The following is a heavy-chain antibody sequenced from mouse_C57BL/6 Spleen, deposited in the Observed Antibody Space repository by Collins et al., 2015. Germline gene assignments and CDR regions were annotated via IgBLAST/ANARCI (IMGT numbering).Heavy chain of an antibody. J-gene: IGHJ2*01. CDR3: AGYGNYPYYFDY. Sequence: QSGPELVKPGASVKISCKASGYTFTDYYMNWVKQSHGKSLEWIGDINPNNGGTTYNQKFKGKATLTVDKSSSTAYMELRSLTSEDSAVYYCAGYGNYPYYFDYWGQGTTLTVSS. CDR1: GYTFTDYY. CDR2: INPNNGGT. D-gene: IGHD2-1*01. V-gene: IGHV1-26*01.